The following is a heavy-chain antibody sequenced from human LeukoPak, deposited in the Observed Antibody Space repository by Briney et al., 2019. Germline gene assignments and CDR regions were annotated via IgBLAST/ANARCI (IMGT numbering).Heavy chain of an antibody. CDR3: ARDHYGGYAYSDY. J-gene: IGHJ4*02. Sequence: GGSLRLSCAASGFTFSNAWMSWVRQAPGKGLEWVGRIKSKTDGGTTDYAAPVKGRFTISRDNSKNTLYLQMNSLRAEDTAVYYCARDHYGGYAYSDYWGQGALVIVSS. CDR1: GFTFSNAW. CDR2: IKSKTDGGTT. D-gene: IGHD5-12*01. V-gene: IGHV3-15*01.